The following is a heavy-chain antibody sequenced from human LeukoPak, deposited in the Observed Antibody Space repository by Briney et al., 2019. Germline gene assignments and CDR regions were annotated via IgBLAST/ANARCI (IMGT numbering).Heavy chain of an antibody. V-gene: IGHV3-66*01. CDR1: GFMVGHKY. Sequence: GGALRLSCAASGFMVGHKYMSWVRQAPGKGLEWLSIIYAGGNTYSADSVKGRFTISRDNSRNTVYLQMNNLRDDDTAVYYCARGQTDLLRNYFDYWGPGTPVTVSS. CDR3: ARGQTDLLRNYFDY. CDR2: IYAGGNT. J-gene: IGHJ4*02.